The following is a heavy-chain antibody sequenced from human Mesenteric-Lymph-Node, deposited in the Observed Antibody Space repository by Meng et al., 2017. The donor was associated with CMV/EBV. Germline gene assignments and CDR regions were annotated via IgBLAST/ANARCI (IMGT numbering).Heavy chain of an antibody. CDR2: IYPGDSAT. CDR3: ASSSGSSSPGDAFDV. Sequence: GESLKISCKGSGYTFINYYIAWVRQMPGKGLEWMGIIYPGDSATIYSPSFQGQVTFSVDLSVSAAYLQWSRLKTSDTAIYFCASSSGSSSPGDAFDVWGRGTMVTVSS. J-gene: IGHJ3*01. CDR1: GYTFINYY. V-gene: IGHV5-51*01. D-gene: IGHD6-19*01.